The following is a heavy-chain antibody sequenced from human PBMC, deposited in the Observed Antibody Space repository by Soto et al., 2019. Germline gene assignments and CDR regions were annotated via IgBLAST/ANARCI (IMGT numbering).Heavy chain of an antibody. CDR1: GFTFSSYA. Sequence: HPGGSLRLSCAASGFTFSSYAMSWVRQAPGKGLEWVSAISGSGGSTYYADSVKGRFTISRDNSKNTLYLQMNSLRAEDTAVYYCANGEMATIQDDYWGQGTLVTVSS. V-gene: IGHV3-23*01. D-gene: IGHD5-12*01. CDR3: ANGEMATIQDDY. J-gene: IGHJ4*02. CDR2: ISGSGGST.